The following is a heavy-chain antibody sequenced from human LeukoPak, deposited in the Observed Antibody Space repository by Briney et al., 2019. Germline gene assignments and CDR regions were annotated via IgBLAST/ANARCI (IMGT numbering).Heavy chain of an antibody. CDR3: AKVPLPAAIRGYFDY. D-gene: IGHD2-2*01. CDR1: GFTFSSYG. Sequence: PGRSLGLSCAASGFTFSSYGMHWVRQAPGKGLEWVAVISYDGSNKYYADSVKGRFTISRDNSKNTLYLQMNSLRAEDTAVYYCAKVPLPAAIRGYFDYWGQGTLVTVSS. J-gene: IGHJ4*02. V-gene: IGHV3-30*18. CDR2: ISYDGSNK.